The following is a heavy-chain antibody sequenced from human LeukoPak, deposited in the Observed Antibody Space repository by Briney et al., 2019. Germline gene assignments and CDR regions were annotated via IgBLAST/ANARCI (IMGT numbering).Heavy chain of an antibody. CDR3: AWSQDYGDYKYPDS. CDR2: IWYDGGTK. Sequence: GGSLRLSCAASGSTFSNYGLHWVRQAPGQGLEWVAVIWYDGGTKHYADSVRGRFTISRDSSDKMMYLQMNSLRAEDTGVYFCAWSQDYGDYKYPDSWGQGTLVTVSS. J-gene: IGHJ5*01. CDR1: GSTFSNYG. D-gene: IGHD4-17*01. V-gene: IGHV3-33*01.